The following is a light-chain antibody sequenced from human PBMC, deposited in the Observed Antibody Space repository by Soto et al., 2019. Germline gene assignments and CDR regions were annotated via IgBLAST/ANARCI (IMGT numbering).Light chain of an antibody. CDR1: NIGSKS. V-gene: IGLV3-21*02. CDR3: SSYAGRTSVT. CDR2: DDN. Sequence: SYELTQPPSVSVAPGQTARITCGGNNIGSKSVHWYQQKPGQAPVLVVYDDNDRPSGIPERFSGSDSGNTASLTISGLQAEDEAAYYCSSYAGRTSVTFGGGTKVTVL. J-gene: IGLJ2*01.